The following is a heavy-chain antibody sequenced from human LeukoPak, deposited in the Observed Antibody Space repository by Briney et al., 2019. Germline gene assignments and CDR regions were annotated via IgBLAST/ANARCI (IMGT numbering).Heavy chain of an antibody. Sequence: PGGSLRLSCAASGFTFSSYAMHWVRQAPGKGLEWVAVISYDGSNKYYADSVKGRFTISRDNSKNTLYLQMNSLRAEDTAVYYCARDIRDDFWSGYYYGMDVWGQGTTVTVSS. J-gene: IGHJ6*02. CDR2: ISYDGSNK. CDR1: GFTFSSYA. V-gene: IGHV3-30-3*01. D-gene: IGHD3-3*01. CDR3: ARDIRDDFWSGYYYGMDV.